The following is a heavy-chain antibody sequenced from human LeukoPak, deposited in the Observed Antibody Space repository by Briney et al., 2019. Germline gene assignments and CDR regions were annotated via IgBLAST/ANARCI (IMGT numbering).Heavy chain of an antibody. J-gene: IGHJ6*02. V-gene: IGHV3-23*01. CDR1: GFTFSSYA. CDR3: AKDRENCSSTSCYWSYYYYGIDV. CDR2: ISGSGGST. D-gene: IGHD2-2*01. Sequence: PGGSLRLSCAASGFTFSSYAMSWVRQAPGKGLEWVSAISGSGGSTYYADSVKGRFTISRDNSKNTLYLQMNSLRAEDTAVYYCAKDRENCSSTSCYWSYYYYGIDVWGQGTTVTVSS.